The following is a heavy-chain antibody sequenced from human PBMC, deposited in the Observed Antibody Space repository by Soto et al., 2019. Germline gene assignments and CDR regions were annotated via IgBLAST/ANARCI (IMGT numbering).Heavy chain of an antibody. Sequence: QVLESGGGLVQPGGSLRLSCAASGFTFNKYAMSWVRQAPGKGLEWVSGISASGGRTYYADSVKGRFTVSRDSSKNTLSLQMNSLRFEDTAVYYCAKDPNGDYVGVFEFWGPGTMVTVSS. D-gene: IGHD4-17*01. CDR2: ISASGGRT. CDR3: AKDPNGDYVGVFEF. CDR1: GFTFNKYA. V-gene: IGHV3-23*01. J-gene: IGHJ3*01.